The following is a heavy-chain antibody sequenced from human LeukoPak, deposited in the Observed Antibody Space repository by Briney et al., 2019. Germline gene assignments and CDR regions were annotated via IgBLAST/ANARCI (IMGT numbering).Heavy chain of an antibody. CDR1: GGSISSNY. D-gene: IGHD6-19*01. J-gene: IGHJ4*02. CDR3: ARENIAVAGTFIDY. CDR2: IYYSGST. Sequence: SETLSLTCTVSGGSISSNYWSWIRQSAGKGLEWIGYIYYSGSTNYNPSLKSRVTMSVDTSKNQFSLKLSSVTAADTAVYYCARENIAVAGTFIDYWGQGTLVTVSS. V-gene: IGHV4-59*12.